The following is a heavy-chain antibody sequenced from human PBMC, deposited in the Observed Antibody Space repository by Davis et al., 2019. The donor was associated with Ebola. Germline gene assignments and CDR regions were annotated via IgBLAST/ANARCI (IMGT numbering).Heavy chain of an antibody. V-gene: IGHV3-7*01. Sequence: GGSLRLSCAASGFTFSSYRMTWVRQVPGKGLEWVANIRQDGTEKYYADSVKGRFTISRDNARESVSLQMNSLRAADTAVYYCARGLWTGYFGPINWFDPWGQGTVVTVSS. CDR2: IRQDGTEK. CDR3: ARGLWTGYFGPINWFDP. D-gene: IGHD3/OR15-3a*01. J-gene: IGHJ5*02. CDR1: GFTFSSYR.